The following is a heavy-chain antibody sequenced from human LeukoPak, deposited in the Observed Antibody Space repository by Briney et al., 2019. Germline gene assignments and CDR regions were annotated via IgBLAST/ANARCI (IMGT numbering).Heavy chain of an antibody. D-gene: IGHD3-22*01. V-gene: IGHV4-61*01. CDR3: ARVRDYYDSSGSPRAHAFDI. Sequence: PSETLSLTRTVSGGSLSSGSYYWSWLRQPPGKGLEWIGYIYYSGSTNYNPSLKSRVTISVDTSKNQFSLKLSSVTAADTAVYYCARVRDYYDSSGSPRAHAFDIWGQGTMVTVSS. CDR2: IYYSGST. J-gene: IGHJ3*02. CDR1: GGSLSSGSYY.